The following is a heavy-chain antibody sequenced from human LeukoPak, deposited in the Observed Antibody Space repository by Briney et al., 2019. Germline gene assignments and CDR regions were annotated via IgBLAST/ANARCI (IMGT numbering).Heavy chain of an antibody. CDR1: GGTFSSYA. Sequence: SVKVSCKASGGTFSSYAISWVRQAPGQGLEWMGGIIPIFGTANYAQKFQGRVTITAGESTSTAYMELSSLRSEDTAVYYCARDDCGSGSFTTFGYWGQGTLVTVSS. CDR3: ARDDCGSGSFTTFGY. CDR2: IIPIFGTA. D-gene: IGHD3-10*01. V-gene: IGHV1-69*01. J-gene: IGHJ4*02.